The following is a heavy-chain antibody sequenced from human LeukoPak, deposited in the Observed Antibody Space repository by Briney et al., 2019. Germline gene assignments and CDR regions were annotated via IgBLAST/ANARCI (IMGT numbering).Heavy chain of an antibody. D-gene: IGHD5-18*01. CDR3: ARGWKYRNGYTVTELGSGYFDY. V-gene: IGHV4-59*02. CDR2: IYYSGRT. Sequence: SETLSLTCSVSGGSVSSYYWNWIRQPPGKGLEWIGDIYYSGRTNYSPSLNSRVTISVATSKNQFSLKLSSVTAADTAVYYCARGWKYRNGYTVTELGSGYFDYWGQGTLVTVSS. CDR1: GGSVSSYY. J-gene: IGHJ4*02.